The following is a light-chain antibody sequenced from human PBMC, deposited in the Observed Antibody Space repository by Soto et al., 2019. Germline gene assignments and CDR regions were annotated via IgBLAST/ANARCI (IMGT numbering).Light chain of an antibody. CDR3: CSYAAGDSFK. CDR2: GNS. V-gene: IGLV1-40*01. J-gene: IGLJ2*01. Sequence: QSVLTQPPSVSGAPGQRVTISCTGSSSNIGAGYDVHWYQQLPGTAPKLLIYGNSNRPSGVPDRFSGSKSGTSASLAITGLQAEDEADYYCCSYAAGDSFKFGGGTQLTVL. CDR1: SSNIGAGYD.